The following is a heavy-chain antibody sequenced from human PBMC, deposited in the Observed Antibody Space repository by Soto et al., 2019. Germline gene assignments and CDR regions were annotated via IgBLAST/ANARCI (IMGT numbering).Heavy chain of an antibody. Sequence: GGSLRLSFAASGFTFSNYAMSWVSQAPGKGLEWVSSISGGGGSTYYANSGKGRFTISRDNSKNTLFLQMNSLRAEDTAVYYCAKTSGWPYYFDYWGQGT. CDR2: ISGGGGST. J-gene: IGHJ4*02. V-gene: IGHV3-23*01. CDR1: GFTFSNYA. D-gene: IGHD6-19*01. CDR3: AKTSGWPYYFDY.